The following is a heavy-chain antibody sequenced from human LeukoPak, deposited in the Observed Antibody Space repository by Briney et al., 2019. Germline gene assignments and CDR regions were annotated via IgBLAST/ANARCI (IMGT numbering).Heavy chain of an antibody. D-gene: IGHD3-9*01. CDR3: ARAKLRYFD. CDR1: GFTFSSYW. Sequence: PGGPLRLSCAAPGFTFSSYWTHWVRKAPGKGLVWVSRINSDGSSTSYADSVKGRFTISRDNAKNTLYLQMNSLRAEDTAVYYCARAKLRYFDWGQGTLVTVSS. V-gene: IGHV3-74*01. J-gene: IGHJ4*02. CDR2: INSDGSST.